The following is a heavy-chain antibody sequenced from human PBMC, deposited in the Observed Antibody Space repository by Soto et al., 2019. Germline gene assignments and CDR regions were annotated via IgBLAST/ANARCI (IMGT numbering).Heavy chain of an antibody. CDR1: GGSVSGYY. D-gene: IGHD3-3*01. J-gene: IGHJ6*02. CDR2: INHSGST. CDR3: ARDCRLRFLEWSKIYYYYGMDV. Sequence: SETLSLTCAVYGGSVSGYYWSWIRQPPGKGLEWIGEINHSGSTNYNPSLKSRVTISVDTSKNQFSLKLSSVTAADTAVYYCARDCRLRFLEWSKIYYYYGMDVWGQGTTVTVSS. V-gene: IGHV4-34*01.